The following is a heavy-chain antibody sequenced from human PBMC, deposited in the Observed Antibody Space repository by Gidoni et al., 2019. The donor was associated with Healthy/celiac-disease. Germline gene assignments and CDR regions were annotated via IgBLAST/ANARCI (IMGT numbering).Heavy chain of an antibody. CDR3: AKERGGYCSGGSCSAFDY. V-gene: IGHV3-23*01. CDR2: ISGSGGST. J-gene: IGHJ4*02. Sequence: VQLLESGGGLVQPGGSLRLSCAACGFTFSSYAMSWGRQAPGQGLDWVSAISGSGGSTYYADSVKGRFTISRDNSKNTLYLQMNSLRAEDTAVYYCAKERGGYCSGGSCSAFDYWGQGTLVTVSS. CDR1: GFTFSSYA. D-gene: IGHD2-15*01.